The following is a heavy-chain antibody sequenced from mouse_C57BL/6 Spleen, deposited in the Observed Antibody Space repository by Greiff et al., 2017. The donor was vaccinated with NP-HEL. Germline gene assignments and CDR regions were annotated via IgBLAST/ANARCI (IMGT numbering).Heavy chain of an antibody. CDR3: ARRGYNAMDY. J-gene: IGHJ4*01. V-gene: IGHV1-82*01. CDR1: GYAFSSSW. Sequence: QVQLQQSGPELVKPGASVKISCKASGYAFSSSWMNWVKQRPGKGLEWIGRIYPGDGDTNYNGKFKGKATLTADKSSSTAYMQLSSLTSEDSAVYCCARRGYNAMDYWGQGTSVTVSS. CDR2: IYPGDGDT.